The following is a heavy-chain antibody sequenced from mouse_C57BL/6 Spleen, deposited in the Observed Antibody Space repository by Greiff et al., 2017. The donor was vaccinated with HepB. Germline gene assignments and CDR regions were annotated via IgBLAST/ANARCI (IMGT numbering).Heavy chain of an antibody. CDR1: GFSLTSYG. D-gene: IGHD1-1*01. J-gene: IGHJ4*01. CDR2: IWRGGST. CDR3: AKGYGSREGYAMDY. V-gene: IGHV2-5*01. Sequence: QVQLKESGPGLVQPSQSLSITCTVSGFSLTSYGVHWVRQSPGKGLEWLGVIWRGGSTDYNAAFMSRLSITKDNSKSQVFFKMNSLQADDTAIYYGAKGYGSREGYAMDYWGQGTSVTVSS.